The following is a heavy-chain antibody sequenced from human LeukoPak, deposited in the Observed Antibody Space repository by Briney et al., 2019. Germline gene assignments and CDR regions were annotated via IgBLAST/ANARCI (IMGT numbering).Heavy chain of an antibody. Sequence: GGSLRLSCAASGFTFSSYAMSWVRQAPGKGLEWVSAISGSGGSTYYADSVKGRFTISRDNSKNTLYLQMNSLRAEDTAVYYCAKILGYCSGGSCCGDDAFDIWGQGTMVTVSS. J-gene: IGHJ3*02. CDR1: GFTFSSYA. CDR2: ISGSGGST. CDR3: AKILGYCSGGSCCGDDAFDI. D-gene: IGHD2-15*01. V-gene: IGHV3-23*01.